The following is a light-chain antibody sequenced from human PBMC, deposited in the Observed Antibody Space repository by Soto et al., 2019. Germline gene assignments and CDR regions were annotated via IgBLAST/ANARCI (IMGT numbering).Light chain of an antibody. CDR1: QSIGSN. V-gene: IGKV3D-15*01. CDR3: QQYNHWPPWT. J-gene: IGKJ1*01. CDR2: EAS. Sequence: EVVMTQSPATLPVSLGARVALSCRASQSIGSNLAWYQQKPGQPPRLLIYEASNRDTGVPTRFSGSGSGTEFTLTITSLQSEDFAVYYCQQYNHWPPWTFGQGTKVDIK.